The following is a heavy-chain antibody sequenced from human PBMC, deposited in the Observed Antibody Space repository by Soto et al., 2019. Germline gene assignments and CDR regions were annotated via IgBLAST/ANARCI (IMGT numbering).Heavy chain of an antibody. CDR3: AHGSGLLSDY. J-gene: IGHJ4*02. CDR2: IYWDDDK. D-gene: IGHD6-19*01. V-gene: IGHV2-5*02. Sequence: QITLKESGPTLVKPTQTLTLTCTFSGFSLSSPAVGVNWIRQPPGKALEWLALIYWDDDKQYSPSLRSRLTITKDTSKNQVVLTMTNMDPVDTATYYCAHGSGLLSDYWGQGTLVTVSS. CDR1: GFSLSSPAVG.